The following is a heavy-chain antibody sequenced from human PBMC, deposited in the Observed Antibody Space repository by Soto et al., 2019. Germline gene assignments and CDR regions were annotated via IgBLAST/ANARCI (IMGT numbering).Heavy chain of an antibody. CDR2: ISSSSTI. CDR1: GFTFSSYS. Sequence: GGSLRLSCAASGFTFSSYSMNWVRQAPGKGLEWVSYISSSSTIYYADSVKGRFTISRDNAKNSLYLQMNSLRAEDTAVYYCAREGDYDILQGFDYWGQGTLVTVSS. V-gene: IGHV3-48*01. CDR3: AREGDYDILQGFDY. D-gene: IGHD3-9*01. J-gene: IGHJ4*02.